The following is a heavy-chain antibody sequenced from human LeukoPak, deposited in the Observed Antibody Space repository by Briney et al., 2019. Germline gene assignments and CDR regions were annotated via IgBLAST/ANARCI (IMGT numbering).Heavy chain of an antibody. J-gene: IGHJ6*03. Sequence: PSETLSLTCTVSGGSISSSSYYWGWIRQPPGKGLEWIGSIYYSGSTYYNPSLKSRVTISVDTSNNHFSLKLSSVTAADTAVYYCARVGPYSSSSLYYYYYYYMDVWGKGTTVTVSS. V-gene: IGHV4-39*07. CDR3: ARVGPYSSSSLYYYYYYYMDV. CDR2: IYYSGST. CDR1: GGSISSSSYY. D-gene: IGHD6-6*01.